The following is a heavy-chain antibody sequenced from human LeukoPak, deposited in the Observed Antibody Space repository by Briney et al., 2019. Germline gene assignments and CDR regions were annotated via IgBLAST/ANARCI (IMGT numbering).Heavy chain of an antibody. CDR3: ARGYSYGHYYFDY. CDR2: ISSSGSTI. CDR1: GFTFSDYY. V-gene: IGHV3-11*04. Sequence: GGSLRLSCAASGFTFSDYYMSRIRQAPGKGLEWVSYISSSGSTIYYADSVKGRFTISRDNAKNSLYVQMNSLRAEDTAVYYCARGYSYGHYYFDYWGQGTLVTVSS. J-gene: IGHJ4*02. D-gene: IGHD5-18*01.